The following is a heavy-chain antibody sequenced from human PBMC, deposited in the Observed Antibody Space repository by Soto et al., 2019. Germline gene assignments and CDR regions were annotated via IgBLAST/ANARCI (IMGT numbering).Heavy chain of an antibody. CDR3: ARLRSSSDYFDY. V-gene: IGHV4-39*01. CDR1: GGSISSSSYY. D-gene: IGHD6-19*01. Sequence: PSETLSLTCTVSGGSISSSSYYWGWIRQPPGKGLEWIGSIYYSGSTYYNPSLKSRVTISVDTSKNQFSLKLSSVTAADTAVYYCARLRSSSDYFDYWGQGTLVTVSS. J-gene: IGHJ4*02. CDR2: IYYSGST.